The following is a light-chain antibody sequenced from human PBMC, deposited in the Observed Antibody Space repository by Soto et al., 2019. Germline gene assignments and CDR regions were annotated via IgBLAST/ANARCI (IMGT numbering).Light chain of an antibody. CDR2: LDRSGSY. CDR3: ETLYSNTHKV. V-gene: IGLV4-60*02. Sequence: QAVVTQSSSASASLGSSVKLTCILSSGHSTYIIAWHQQQQGKAPRFLMTLDRSGSYNRGSGVPDRFSGSSSGADRYLTISNLQFEDEGDYYCETLYSNTHKVFGGGTKLTVL. CDR1: SGHSTYI. J-gene: IGLJ3*02.